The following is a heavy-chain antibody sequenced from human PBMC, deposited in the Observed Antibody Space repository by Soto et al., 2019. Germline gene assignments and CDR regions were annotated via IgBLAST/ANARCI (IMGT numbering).Heavy chain of an antibody. CDR1: GGSISSGGYS. Sequence: SETLSLTCAVSGGSISSGGYSWSWIRQPPGKGLEWIGYIYHSGSTYYNPSLKSRVTISVDRSKNQFSLKLSSVTAADTAVYYCARALYYGSGSTDHFDYWGQGTLVTVYS. J-gene: IGHJ4*02. V-gene: IGHV4-30-2*01. D-gene: IGHD3-10*01. CDR3: ARALYYGSGSTDHFDY. CDR2: IYHSGST.